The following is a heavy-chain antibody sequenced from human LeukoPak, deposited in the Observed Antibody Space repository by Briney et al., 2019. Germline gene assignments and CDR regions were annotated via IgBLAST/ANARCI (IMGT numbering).Heavy chain of an antibody. J-gene: IGHJ4*02. Sequence: GGSLRLSCAASGFTFSHYWMIWVRQAPGKGLEWVASIKLDGSEKYYVDSVKGRFTISRDDAKNSQYLQMNSLRVEDTAVYYCARVSNTWFYFDYWGQGTLVTVSS. CDR3: ARVSNTWFYFDY. D-gene: IGHD6-13*01. CDR1: GFTFSHYW. V-gene: IGHV3-7*01. CDR2: IKLDGSEK.